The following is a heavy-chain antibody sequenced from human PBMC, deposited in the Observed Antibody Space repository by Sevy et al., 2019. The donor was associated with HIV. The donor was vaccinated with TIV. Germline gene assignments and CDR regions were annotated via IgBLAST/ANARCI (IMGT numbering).Heavy chain of an antibody. V-gene: IGHV4-59*01. CDR3: ARAPPVRSGDDALNWFDP. Sequence: SETLSLTCTVFGGSISAYYWSWIRQSPEKGLQYIGYIYYTGSTNYNPSLKSRVTISVDTSKNQFSLRLTSVTAADTAIYYCARAPPVRSGDDALNWFDPWGQGPLVTVSS. CDR1: GGSISAYY. D-gene: IGHD5-12*01. J-gene: IGHJ5*02. CDR2: IYYTGST.